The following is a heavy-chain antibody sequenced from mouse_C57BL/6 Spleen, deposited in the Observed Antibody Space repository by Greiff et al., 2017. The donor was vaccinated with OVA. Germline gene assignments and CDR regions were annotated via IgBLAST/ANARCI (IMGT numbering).Heavy chain of an antibody. J-gene: IGHJ2*01. D-gene: IGHD1-1*01. CDR2: ISSGSSTI. CDR3: ARRDYGTFDY. V-gene: IGHV5-17*01. Sequence: EVKLMESGGGLVKPGGSLKLSCAASGFTFSDYGMHWVRQAPEKGLEWVAYISSGSSTIYYADTVQGRFTISRDNAKNTLFLQMTSLRSEDTAMYYCARRDYGTFDYWGQGTTLTVSS. CDR1: GFTFSDYG.